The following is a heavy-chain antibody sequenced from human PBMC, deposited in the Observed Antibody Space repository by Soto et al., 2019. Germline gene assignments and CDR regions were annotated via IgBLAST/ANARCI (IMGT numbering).Heavy chain of an antibody. CDR2: ISSTSSST. Sequence: PGGSLRLSCAASGFIFSTYSMNWVRQAPGKGLEWVSFISSTSSSTFYADSVKGRFTISRDNGKNSLYLQMNSLTAEDTAVYYCARDDFCSRASCYFGYWGQGTLVTVSS. V-gene: IGHV3-21*01. CDR3: ARDDFCSRASCYFGY. D-gene: IGHD3-3*01. J-gene: IGHJ4*02. CDR1: GFIFSTYS.